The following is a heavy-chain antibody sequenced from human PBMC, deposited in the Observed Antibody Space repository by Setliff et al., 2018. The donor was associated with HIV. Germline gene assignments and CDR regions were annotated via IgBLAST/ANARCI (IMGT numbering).Heavy chain of an antibody. D-gene: IGHD3-22*01. CDR1: GGSISSGGYS. Sequence: KTSETLSLTCAVSGGSISSGGYSWSWIRQPPGKGREWIGYIYHRGSTYYNPSLKSRVTISVDTSKNQFSLKLSSVTAADAAVYYCASRVYYYDSSGYLREEGFDPWGQGTLVTVSS. V-gene: IGHV4-30-2*01. CDR2: IYHRGST. J-gene: IGHJ5*02. CDR3: ASRVYYYDSSGYLREEGFDP.